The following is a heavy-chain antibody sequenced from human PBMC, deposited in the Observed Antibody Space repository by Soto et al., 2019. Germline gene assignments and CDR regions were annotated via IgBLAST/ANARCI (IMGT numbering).Heavy chain of an antibody. Sequence: GGSLRLSCAASGFTFSSYWMSWVRQAPGKGLEWVANIKQDGSEKYYVDSVKGRFTISRDNAKNSLYLQMNSLRAEDTAVYYCAREILYCSSTSCYSNDLHGTDYWGQGTLVTVSS. CDR3: AREILYCSSTSCYSNDLHGTDY. J-gene: IGHJ4*02. V-gene: IGHV3-7*01. CDR1: GFTFSSYW. CDR2: IKQDGSEK. D-gene: IGHD2-2*01.